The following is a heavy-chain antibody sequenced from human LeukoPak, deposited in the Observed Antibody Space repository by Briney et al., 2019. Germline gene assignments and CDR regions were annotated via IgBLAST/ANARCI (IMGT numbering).Heavy chain of an antibody. CDR3: ARWGSTMGYFDWLSDAFDI. CDR1: GGTFSSYA. V-gene: IGHV1-69*06. CDR2: IIPIFGTA. J-gene: IGHJ3*02. Sequence: GASVKVSCKASGGTFSSYAISWVRQAPGQGLEWMGGIIPIFGTANYAQKFQGRVTITADKSTSTAYMELSSLRSEDTAVYYCARWGSTMGYFDWLSDAFDIWGQGTMVTVSS. D-gene: IGHD3-9*01.